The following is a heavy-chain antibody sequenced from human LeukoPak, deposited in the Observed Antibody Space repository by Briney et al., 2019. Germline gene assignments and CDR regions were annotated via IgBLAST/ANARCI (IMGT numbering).Heavy chain of an antibody. V-gene: IGHV4-59*01. D-gene: IGHD6-13*01. CDR1: GGSFSGYY. J-gene: IGHJ6*03. CDR2: AYYSGTT. Sequence: PSETLSLTCAVYGGSFSGYYWSWIRQPPGKGLEWLGHAYYSGTTNYNPSLKSRVSISVDTSKNQFSLRLSSVTAADTAVYYCARGRSSNWRRDECYMDVWGKGTTVTVSS. CDR3: ARGRSSNWRRDECYMDV.